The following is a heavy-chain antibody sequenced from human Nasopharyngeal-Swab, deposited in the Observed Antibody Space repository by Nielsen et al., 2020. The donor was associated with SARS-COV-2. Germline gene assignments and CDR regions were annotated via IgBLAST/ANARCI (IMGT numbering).Heavy chain of an antibody. D-gene: IGHD1-1*01. J-gene: IGHJ6*02. V-gene: IGHV3-15*01. CDR3: TTDRVERRGLLVLNYYYYGMDV. CDR2: IKSKTDGGTI. Sequence: GGSLRLSCAASGFTFSNAWMSWVRQAPGKGLEWVGRIKSKTDGGTIDYAAPVKGRFTISRDDSKNALYLQMNSLKTEDTAVYYCTTDRVERRGLLVLNYYYYGMDVWGQGTTVTVSS. CDR1: GFTFSNAW.